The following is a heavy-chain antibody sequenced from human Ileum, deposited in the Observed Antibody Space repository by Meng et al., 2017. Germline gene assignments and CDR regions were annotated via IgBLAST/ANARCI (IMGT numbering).Heavy chain of an antibody. CDR1: DGSIERKNW. V-gene: IGHV4-4*02. CDR2: VYHSGRT. Sequence: QVEMEESGPGMVKPSETLSFACAASDGSIERKNWWTWIRQPPGQGLEWIGEVYHSGRTHYNPSLKSRVTISIDTSKDRFSLSLNYVTAADTAIYYCARADYVRCFDLWGRGTLVTVSS. J-gene: IGHJ2*01. D-gene: IGHD3-10*02. CDR3: ARADYVRCFDL.